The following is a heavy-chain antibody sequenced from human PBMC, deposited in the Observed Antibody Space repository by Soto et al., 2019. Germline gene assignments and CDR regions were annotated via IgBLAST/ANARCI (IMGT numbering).Heavy chain of an antibody. CDR1: GGSFSGYY. J-gene: IGHJ6*02. V-gene: IGHV4-34*01. CDR3: ARGPGVTMVRGVRRYGMDV. Sequence: SETLSLTCAVYGGSFSGYYWSWIRQPPGKGLEWIGEINHSGSTNYNPSLKSRVTISVDTSKNQFSLKLSSVTAADTAVYYCARGPGVTMVRGVRRYGMDVWGQGTTVTVSS. CDR2: INHSGST. D-gene: IGHD3-10*01.